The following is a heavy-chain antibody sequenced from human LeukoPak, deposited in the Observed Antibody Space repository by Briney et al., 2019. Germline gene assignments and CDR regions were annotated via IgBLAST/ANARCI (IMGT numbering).Heavy chain of an antibody. CDR2: IYYSGST. D-gene: IGHD6-19*01. J-gene: IGHJ5*02. CDR3: ARAEMGEWLVNRWFDP. Sequence: SETLSLTCTVSGGSISSGDYYWSWIRQPPGKGLEWIGYIYYSGSTYYNPSLKSRVTISVDTSKNQFSLKLSSVTAADTAVYYCARAEMGEWLVNRWFDPWGQGTLVTVSS. CDR1: GGSISSGDYY. V-gene: IGHV4-30-4*01.